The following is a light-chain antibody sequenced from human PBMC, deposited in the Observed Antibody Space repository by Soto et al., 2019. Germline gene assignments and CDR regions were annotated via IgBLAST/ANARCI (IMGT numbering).Light chain of an antibody. Sequence: NFMLTQPHSVSESPGKTVTISCTRSSGSIASNYVQWYQQRPGSAPTTVIYEDKQRPSGVPDRFSGSIDSSSNSASLTISGLKTEDEADYYCQSYDSSIVVFGGGTQLTVL. J-gene: IGLJ2*01. V-gene: IGLV6-57*04. CDR2: EDK. CDR3: QSYDSSIVV. CDR1: SGSIASNY.